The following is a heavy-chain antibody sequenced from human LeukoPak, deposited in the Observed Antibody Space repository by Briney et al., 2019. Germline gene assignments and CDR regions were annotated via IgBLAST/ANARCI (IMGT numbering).Heavy chain of an antibody. Sequence: PGGSLRLSCAASGFTFSSYWMSWVRQAPGKGLEWVANIKQDGSEKYYVDSVKGRFTISRESAKNSLYLQMNSLRAEDTAVYYCARVRRSSSSYFDYWGQGTLVTVSS. V-gene: IGHV3-7*01. J-gene: IGHJ4*02. CDR3: ARVRRSSSSYFDY. CDR2: IKQDGSEK. D-gene: IGHD6-6*01. CDR1: GFTFSSYW.